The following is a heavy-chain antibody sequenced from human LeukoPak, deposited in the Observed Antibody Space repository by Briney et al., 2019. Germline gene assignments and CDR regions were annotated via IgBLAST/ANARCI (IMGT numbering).Heavy chain of an antibody. Sequence: GRSLRLSCAASGFTFDDYAMHWVRQAPGKGLEWVSGISWNSGSIGYADSVKGRFTISRDNAKNSLYLQMNSLRAEDTAVYYCAKDLLGRRGYSYGHGLFDYWGQGTLVTVSS. V-gene: IGHV3-9*01. J-gene: IGHJ4*02. CDR1: GFTFDDYA. CDR2: ISWNSGSI. CDR3: AKDLLGRRGYSYGHGLFDY. D-gene: IGHD5-18*01.